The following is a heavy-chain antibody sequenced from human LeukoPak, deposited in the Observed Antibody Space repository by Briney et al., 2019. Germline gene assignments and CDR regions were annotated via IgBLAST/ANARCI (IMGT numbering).Heavy chain of an antibody. CDR1: GFTFSSYG. D-gene: IGHD6-19*01. CDR2: ISHDGSNK. V-gene: IGHV3-30*18. Sequence: PGRSLRLPCAASGFTFSSYGMHWVRQAPGKGLEWVAVISHDGSNKYYADSVKGRFTISRDNSKNTLYLQMNSLRAEDTAVYYCANLPTAVAFDYWGQGTLVTVSS. CDR3: ANLPTAVAFDY. J-gene: IGHJ4*02.